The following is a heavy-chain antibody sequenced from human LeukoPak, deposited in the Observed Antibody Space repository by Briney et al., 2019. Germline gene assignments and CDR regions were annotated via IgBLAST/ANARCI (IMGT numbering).Heavy chain of an antibody. D-gene: IGHD6-13*01. CDR2: IIGSGSST. CDR1: GFTFSSYG. J-gene: IGHJ4*02. CDR3: AKDRAQQLVLDF. V-gene: IGHV3-23*01. Sequence: GGSLRLSCAASGFTFSSYGMHWVRQAPGKGLECVSAIIGSGSSTYYADSVKGRFTISRDNSKNTLFLQMNSLRAEDTAVYYCAKDRAQQLVLDFWGQGTLVTVSS.